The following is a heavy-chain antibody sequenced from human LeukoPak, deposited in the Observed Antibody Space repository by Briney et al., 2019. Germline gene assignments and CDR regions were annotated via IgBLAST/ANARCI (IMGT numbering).Heavy chain of an antibody. CDR3: ARHVGHDFWSGYRSVDP. CDR2: IYHNGST. J-gene: IGHJ5*02. D-gene: IGHD3-3*01. Sequence: SETLSLTCTVSGGSLRRTGYCWGWIRQPPGKGLEWIGSIYHNGSTCNNPSLKSRVILSVDTSKNQFSLKLSSVTAADTAVYYCARHVGHDFWSGYRSVDPWGQGTLVTVSS. V-gene: IGHV4-39*01. CDR1: GGSLRRTGYC.